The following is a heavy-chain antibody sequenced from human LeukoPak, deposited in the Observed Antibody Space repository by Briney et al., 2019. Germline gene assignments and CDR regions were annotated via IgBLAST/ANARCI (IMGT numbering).Heavy chain of an antibody. Sequence: PGGSLRLSCAASGFTFSSYWMHWARQAPGKGLVWVSRINSDGSSTSYADSVKGRFTISRDNAKNTLYLQMNSLRAEDTAVYYCARDGYYYDSSGYYRYFGYWGQGTLVTVSS. J-gene: IGHJ4*02. V-gene: IGHV3-74*01. CDR2: INSDGSST. CDR3: ARDGYYYDSSGYYRYFGY. D-gene: IGHD3-22*01. CDR1: GFTFSSYW.